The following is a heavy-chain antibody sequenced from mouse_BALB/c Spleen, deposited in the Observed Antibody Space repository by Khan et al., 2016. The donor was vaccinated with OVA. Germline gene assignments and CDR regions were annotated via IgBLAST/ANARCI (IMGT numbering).Heavy chain of an antibody. CDR3: ARGYDCFAS. J-gene: IGHJ3*01. CDR2: VNPNNGDS. Sequence: EVQLQQSGPDLVKPGASVRISCKASGYSFTLYYLSWVKQSHGESLEWIGRVNPNNGDSAYNQKFKDRATLTVDKSSNTAYMDFRSLPSEDSAVYCCARGYDCFASWGQGTLVTVSA. V-gene: IGHV1-20*02. D-gene: IGHD2-14*01. CDR1: GYSFTLYY.